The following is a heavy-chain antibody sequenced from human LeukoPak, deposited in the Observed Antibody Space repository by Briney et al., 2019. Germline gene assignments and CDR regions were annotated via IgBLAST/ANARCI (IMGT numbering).Heavy chain of an antibody. Sequence: KPSETPSLTCTVSGGSISSSSYYWGWIRQPPGKGLEWIGSIYYSGSTYYNPSLKSRVTISVATSKNQFSLKLSSVTAADTAVYYCASWGGNWNDWFDPWGQGTLVTVSS. J-gene: IGHJ5*02. CDR1: GGSISSSSYY. CDR3: ASWGGNWNDWFDP. V-gene: IGHV4-39*05. CDR2: IYYSGST. D-gene: IGHD1-20*01.